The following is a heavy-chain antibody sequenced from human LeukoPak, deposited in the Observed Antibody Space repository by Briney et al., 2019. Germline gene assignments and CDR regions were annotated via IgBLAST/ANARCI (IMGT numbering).Heavy chain of an antibody. CDR3: ARVQLPATKGAFDI. V-gene: IGHV4-4*07. D-gene: IGHD2-2*01. CDR2: IYTSGGT. CDR1: GGSSGTYY. Sequence: PSETLSLTWSVSGGSSGTYYGSWIRQPAGRGLEWIGRIYTSGGTNYNPSLTRRVTMWVDTSKNQFSLRMTSVTAADTALYWCARVQLPATKGAFDIWGQGTMVTVPS. J-gene: IGHJ3*02.